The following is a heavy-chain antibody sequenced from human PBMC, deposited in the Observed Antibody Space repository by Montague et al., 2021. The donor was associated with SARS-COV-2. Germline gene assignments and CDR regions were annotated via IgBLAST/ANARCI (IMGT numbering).Heavy chain of an antibody. J-gene: IGHJ4*02. CDR1: GFTFSSYS. CDR2: ISTISSYI. CDR3: ARGDYWGSRDY. D-gene: IGHD7-27*01. V-gene: IGHV3-21*01. Sequence: SLSLSCAASGFTFSSYSMNWVRQAPGKGLEWVSSISTISSYIYYADSVKGRFTISRDNAKNSLYLQMNSLRAEDTAVYYCARGDYWGSRDYWGQGTLVTVSS.